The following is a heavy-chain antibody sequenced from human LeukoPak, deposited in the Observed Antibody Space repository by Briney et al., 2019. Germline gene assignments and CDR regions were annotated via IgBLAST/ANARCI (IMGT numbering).Heavy chain of an antibody. CDR2: IAGDGIAT. CDR1: GFTFDDYA. Sequence: GGSLRLSCAASGFTFDDYAIHWVRQAPGKGLEWVSLIAGDGIATYYADSVKGRFTISRDNNKNFLYPQMNSLTTEDTALYYCARQRTWAALDYWGQGTLVTVSS. J-gene: IGHJ4*02. V-gene: IGHV3-43*02. D-gene: IGHD6-25*01. CDR3: ARQRTWAALDY.